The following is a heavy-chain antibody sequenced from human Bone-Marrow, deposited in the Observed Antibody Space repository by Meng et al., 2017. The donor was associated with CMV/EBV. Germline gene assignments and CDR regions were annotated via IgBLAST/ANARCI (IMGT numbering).Heavy chain of an antibody. CDR2: IIPILGIA. V-gene: IGHV1-69*02. CDR1: GGTFSSYT. Sequence: SVKVSCKASGGTFSSYTISWVRQAPGQGLEWMGRIIPILGIANYAQKFQGRVTITADKSTSTAYMELSSLRSEDTAVYYCARDPEIDYDFWSGPERYGMDVWGQGTTVTVSS. D-gene: IGHD3-3*01. J-gene: IGHJ6*02. CDR3: ARDPEIDYDFWSGPERYGMDV.